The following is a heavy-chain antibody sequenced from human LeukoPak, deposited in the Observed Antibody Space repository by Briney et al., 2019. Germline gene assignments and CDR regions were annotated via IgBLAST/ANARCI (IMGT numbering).Heavy chain of an antibody. D-gene: IGHD3-10*01. CDR2: IYYSGST. V-gene: IGHV4-59*01. CDR1: GGSISSYY. Sequence: SETLSLTCTVSGGSISSYYWSWIRQPPGKGLEWIGYIYYSGSTNYNPSLKSRVTISVDTSKNQFSLKLSSVTAADTAVYYCARGGRITTGLDIWGQGTMVTVSS. J-gene: IGHJ3*02. CDR3: ARGGRITTGLDI.